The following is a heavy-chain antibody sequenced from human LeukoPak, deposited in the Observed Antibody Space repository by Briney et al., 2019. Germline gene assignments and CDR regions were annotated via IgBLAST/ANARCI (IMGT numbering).Heavy chain of an antibody. J-gene: IGHJ3*02. CDR3: ARGQDIVVVVAATGAFDI. V-gene: IGHV4-34*01. Sequence: SETLSLTCGVYGGSFSGYYWSWIRQPPGKGLEWIGEINHSGSTNYNPSLKSRVTISVDTSKNQFSLKLSSVTAADTAMYYCARGQDIVVVVAATGAFDIWGQGTMITVSS. CDR1: GGSFSGYY. CDR2: INHSGST. D-gene: IGHD2-15*01.